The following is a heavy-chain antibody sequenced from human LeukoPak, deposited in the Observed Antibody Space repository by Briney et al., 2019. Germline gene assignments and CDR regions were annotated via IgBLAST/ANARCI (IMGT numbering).Heavy chain of an antibody. CDR3: ARVRYRLAETYIDY. J-gene: IGHJ4*02. CDR1: GYTFTGYY. Sequence: ASVKVSCKASGYTFTGYYMHWVRQAPGQGLEWMGWINPNSGGTNYAQKFQGRVTMTRDTSISTAYMELSRLRSDDTAVYYCARVRYRLAETYIDYWGQGTLVTVSS. CDR2: INPNSGGT. V-gene: IGHV1-2*02. D-gene: IGHD3-16*01.